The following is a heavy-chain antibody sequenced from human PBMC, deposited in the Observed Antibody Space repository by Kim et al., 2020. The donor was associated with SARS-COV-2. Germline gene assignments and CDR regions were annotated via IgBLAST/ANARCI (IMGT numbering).Heavy chain of an antibody. V-gene: IGHV4-30-2*01. D-gene: IGHD2-15*01. CDR3: ARGWGVGYCSGGSCYSGEGYYGMDV. J-gene: IGHJ6*02. Sequence: SETLSLTCAVSGGSISSGGYSWSWIRQPPGKGLEWIGYIYHSGSTYYNPSLKSRVTISVDRSKNQFSLKLSSVTAADTAVYYCARGWGVGYCSGGSCYSGEGYYGMDVWGQGTTVTVSS. CDR2: IYHSGST. CDR1: GGSISSGGYS.